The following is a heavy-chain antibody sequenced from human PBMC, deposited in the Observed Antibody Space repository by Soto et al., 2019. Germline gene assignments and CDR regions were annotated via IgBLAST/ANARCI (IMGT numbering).Heavy chain of an antibody. CDR1: GFSFSGSA. CDR3: TRHEGTSASRFDY. Sequence: EVQLVESGGGLVQPGGSLKLSCAASGFSFSGSAIHWVRQASGKGLEWVGRIRTKTNTYATAYAASVKDRFAISRDDSKNTAYLQMNSVKIEDTAVYYCTRHEGTSASRFDYWGQGTLVTVSS. CDR2: IRTKTNTYAT. J-gene: IGHJ4*02. D-gene: IGHD2-2*01. V-gene: IGHV3-73*02.